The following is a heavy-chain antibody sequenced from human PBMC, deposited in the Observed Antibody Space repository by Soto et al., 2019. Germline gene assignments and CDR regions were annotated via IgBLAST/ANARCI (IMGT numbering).Heavy chain of an antibody. CDR2: IIPIFGTA. CDR1: GGTFSSYA. V-gene: IGHV1-69*12. Sequence: QVQLVQSGAEVKKPGSSVKVSCKASGGTFSSYAISWVRQAPGQGLEWMGGIIPIFGTANYAQKFQGRVTITADESTSTAYMELSRLRSEDTAVYYCARTGYCSGGSCYTGYFQHWGQGTLVTVSS. J-gene: IGHJ1*01. CDR3: ARTGYCSGGSCYTGYFQH. D-gene: IGHD2-15*01.